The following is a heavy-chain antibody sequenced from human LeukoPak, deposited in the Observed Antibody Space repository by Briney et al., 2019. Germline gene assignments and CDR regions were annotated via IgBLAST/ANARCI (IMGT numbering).Heavy chain of an antibody. V-gene: IGHV4-59*01. CDR1: GDSISGFS. Sequence: SETLSLTCTVSGDSISGFSWSWIRQPPGKGLDWIWYIYYTGSANYNPSLKSRVTISVDPSKNQFSLRLSSVTAVDTAVYYCARGVVAAPQTFDYWGQGTLVTVSS. J-gene: IGHJ4*02. CDR3: ARGVVAAPQTFDY. CDR2: IYYTGSA. D-gene: IGHD2-15*01.